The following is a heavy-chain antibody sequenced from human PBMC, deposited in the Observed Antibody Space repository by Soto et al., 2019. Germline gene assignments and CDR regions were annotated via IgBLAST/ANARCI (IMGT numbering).Heavy chain of an antibody. J-gene: IGHJ5*02. Sequence: SETLSLTCTVSGGSISSGGYYWSWIRQHPGKGLEWIGYIYYSGSTYYNPSLKSRVTISVDTSKNQFSLKLSSVTAADTAVYYCARAIYPPRNWFDPWGQGTLVTVSS. CDR3: ARAIYPPRNWFDP. D-gene: IGHD3-16*02. CDR1: GGSISSGGYY. CDR2: IYYSGST. V-gene: IGHV4-31*03.